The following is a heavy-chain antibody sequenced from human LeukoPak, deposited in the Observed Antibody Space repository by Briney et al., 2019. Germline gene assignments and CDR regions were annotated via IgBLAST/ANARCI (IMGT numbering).Heavy chain of an antibody. CDR3: ARVGYDFWSGYYRHGTDY. CDR1: GGSISIYY. J-gene: IGHJ4*02. D-gene: IGHD3-3*01. Sequence: SETLSLTCTVSGGSISIYYWNWIRQPPGKGLEWIGYIYNSGSSTIYNPSLKSRVTISVDTSKNQFSLRLSSVTAADTAVYYCARVGYDFWSGYYRHGTDYWGQGTLVTVSS. V-gene: IGHV4-59*01. CDR2: IYNSGSST.